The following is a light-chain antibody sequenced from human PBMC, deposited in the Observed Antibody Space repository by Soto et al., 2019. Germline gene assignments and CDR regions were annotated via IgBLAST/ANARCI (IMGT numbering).Light chain of an antibody. CDR3: LLYYGGPWV. Sequence: QAVVTQESSLTVSPGGTVTLTCASSTGAVTSDHLPHWLQQKPGQAPRTLIYSTNHKQTWTPDRFSGSLLGGKAALTLSGVQPEDEAEYYCLLYYGGPWVFGGGTKLTVL. CDR1: TGAVTSDHL. J-gene: IGLJ3*02. V-gene: IGLV7-43*01. CDR2: STN.